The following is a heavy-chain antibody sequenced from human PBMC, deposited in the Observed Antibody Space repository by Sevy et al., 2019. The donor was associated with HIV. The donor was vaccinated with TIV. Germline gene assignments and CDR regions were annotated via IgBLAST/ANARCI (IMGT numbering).Heavy chain of an antibody. CDR2: FDPEDRET. D-gene: IGHD3-22*01. CDR3: ATTKDYHDSSGSPFDY. Sequence: AAVKVSCKVSGYTLTELSMHWVRQAPGKGLEWMGSFDPEDRETIYAQKFQGRVTMTEDTFKDTAYMELSSLRSEDAAVYYCATTKDYHDSSGSPFDYWGQGTPVSVSS. V-gene: IGHV1-24*01. J-gene: IGHJ4*02. CDR1: GYTLTELS.